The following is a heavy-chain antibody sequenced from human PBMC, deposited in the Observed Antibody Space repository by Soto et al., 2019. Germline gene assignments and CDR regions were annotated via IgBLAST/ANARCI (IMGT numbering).Heavy chain of an antibody. J-gene: IGHJ6*02. CDR3: ARDPGTAMAPAGMDV. Sequence: GGSLRLSCAASGFTFSSYAMHWVRQAPGKGLEWVAVISYDGSNKYYADSVKGRFTISRDNSKNTLYLQVNSLRAEDTAVYYCARDPGTAMAPAGMDVWGQGTTLTVS. V-gene: IGHV3-30-3*01. D-gene: IGHD5-18*01. CDR1: GFTFSSYA. CDR2: ISYDGSNK.